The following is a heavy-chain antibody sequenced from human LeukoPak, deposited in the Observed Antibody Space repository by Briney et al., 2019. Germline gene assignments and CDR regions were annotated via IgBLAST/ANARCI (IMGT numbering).Heavy chain of an antibody. V-gene: IGHV4-34*01. J-gene: IGHJ6*03. Sequence: ASETLSLTCTVSGGSISSYYWSWIRQPPGKGLEWIGEINHSGSTNYNPSLKSRVTISVDTSKNQFSLKLSSVTAADTAVYYCARGRCSGGSCYWHYYYMDVWGKGTTVTVSS. CDR3: ARGRCSGGSCYWHYYYMDV. CDR1: GGSISSYY. D-gene: IGHD2-15*01. CDR2: INHSGST.